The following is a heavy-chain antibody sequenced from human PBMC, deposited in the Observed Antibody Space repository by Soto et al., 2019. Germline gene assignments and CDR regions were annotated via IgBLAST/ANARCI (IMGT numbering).Heavy chain of an antibody. V-gene: IGHV3-7*03. D-gene: IGHD5-18*01. CDR3: RVDTAYYYYYGMDV. J-gene: IGHJ6*02. CDR2: IKQDGSEK. Sequence: PGGSLRLSCAASGFTFSNYWMNWVRQAPGKGLEWVANIKQDGSEKYFVDSVKGRFTISRDDSKNTAYLQMNSLKTEDTAVYYCRVDTAYYYYYGMDVWGLGTTVTVSS. CDR1: GFTFSNYW.